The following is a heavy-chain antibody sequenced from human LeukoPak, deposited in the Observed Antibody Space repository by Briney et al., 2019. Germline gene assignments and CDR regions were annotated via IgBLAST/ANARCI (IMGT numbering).Heavy chain of an antibody. Sequence: GGSLRLSCAASGFTFSSYAMNWVRQAPGTRREWVSSITGGGESTYHADSVKGRFTISRDNSKNTVSLQMNSLRAEDTAVYYCAKGERVYCSASTCYPFDYWGQGILVSVSS. J-gene: IGHJ4*02. D-gene: IGHD2-15*01. V-gene: IGHV3-23*01. CDR3: AKGERVYCSASTCYPFDY. CDR1: GFTFSSYA. CDR2: ITGGGEST.